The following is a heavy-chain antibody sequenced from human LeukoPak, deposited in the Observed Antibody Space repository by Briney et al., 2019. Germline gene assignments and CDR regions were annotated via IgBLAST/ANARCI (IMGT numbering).Heavy chain of an antibody. V-gene: IGHV3-11*01. CDR3: AKGGGGRLIYYYYMDV. Sequence: GGSLRLSCAASGIIFSDYYMTWIRQAPGKGLEFISYISSSGRTIYYADSVKGRFTISKDNAKKSLYLQMNSLRAEDMALYYCAKGGGGRLIYYYYMDVWGKGTTVTVSS. CDR2: ISSSGRTI. D-gene: IGHD3-16*01. J-gene: IGHJ6*03. CDR1: GIIFSDYY.